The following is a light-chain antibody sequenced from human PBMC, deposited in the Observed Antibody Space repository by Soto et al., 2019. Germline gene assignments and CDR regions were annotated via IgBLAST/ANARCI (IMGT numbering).Light chain of an antibody. V-gene: IGKV3-20*01. Sequence: EIVLTQSPGTLSLSPGESATLSCRASESIRSTYLAWYRQKPGQAPRLLIYDASTRATGIPDRFSGAGSGTDFTLTINRLEPEDFAVFYCQHYSSSPLTFGGGTKVEI. CDR2: DAS. CDR1: ESIRSTY. CDR3: QHYSSSPLT. J-gene: IGKJ4*01.